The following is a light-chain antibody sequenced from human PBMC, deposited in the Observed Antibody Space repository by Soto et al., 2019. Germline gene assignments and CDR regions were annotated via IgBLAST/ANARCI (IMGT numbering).Light chain of an antibody. CDR2: GVF. Sequence: EIVVTQSPATLSVSPGERVTLSCRASQSVRNDLAWYQQKPGQAPRLLIYGVFTRASGIPARFSGSGSGTEFTLTIRSLQSEDFAVYFCQQYHDWLTFGGGTKVEL. J-gene: IGKJ4*01. CDR1: QSVRND. V-gene: IGKV3-15*01. CDR3: QQYHDWLT.